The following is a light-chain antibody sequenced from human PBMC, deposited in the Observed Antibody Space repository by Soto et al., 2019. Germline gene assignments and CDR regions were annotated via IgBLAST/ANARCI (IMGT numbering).Light chain of an antibody. CDR3: QQYNSSPYT. J-gene: IGKJ2*01. CDR1: QSITSTY. CDR2: ATS. V-gene: IGKV3-20*01. Sequence: EIVLTQSPGTLSLSPGERATLSCGASQSITSTYLAWYQQKSGQAPRLLIYATSSRATGIPDRFSGSGSRTDFTLTISRLEPEDFAVYYCQQYNSSPYTFGQGTNLEIK.